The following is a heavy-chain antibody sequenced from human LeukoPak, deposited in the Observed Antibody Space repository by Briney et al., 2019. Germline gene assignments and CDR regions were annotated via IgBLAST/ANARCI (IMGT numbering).Heavy chain of an antibody. V-gene: IGHV3-33*01. D-gene: IGHD1-26*01. CDR1: GFTFSSYG. CDR3: ARGDIVGATTTPFDY. CDR2: IWYDGSNQ. J-gene: IGHJ4*02. Sequence: PGRSLRLSCAASGFTFSSYGMHWVRQAPGNGLEWAAVIWYDGSNQYYADTVKGRFTISRDNSKNTLYLQMNSLRAEDTAVYYCARGDIVGATTTPFDYWGQGTLVTVSS.